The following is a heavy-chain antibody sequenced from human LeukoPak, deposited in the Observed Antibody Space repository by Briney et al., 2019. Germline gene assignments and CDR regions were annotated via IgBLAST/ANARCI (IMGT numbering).Heavy chain of an antibody. CDR2: IHYSGST. J-gene: IGHJ4*02. D-gene: IGHD3-16*01. V-gene: IGHV4-59*01. CDR3: ARDRGSLGGFDY. Sequence: SETLSLTCTVYGGSISSYYWSWIRQPPGKGLEWIGFIHYSGSTNYNPSLKSRVTISVDTSKNQLSLTLTSVIAADTAVYYCARDRGSLGGFDYWGQGTLVTVSS. CDR1: GGSISSYY.